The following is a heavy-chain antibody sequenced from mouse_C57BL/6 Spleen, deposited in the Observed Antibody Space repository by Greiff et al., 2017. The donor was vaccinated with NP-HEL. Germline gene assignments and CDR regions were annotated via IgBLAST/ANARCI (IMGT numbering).Heavy chain of an antibody. CDR2: IDPETGGT. V-gene: IGHV1-15*01. Sequence: QVQLQQSGAELVRPGASVTLSCKASGYTFTDYEMHWVKQTPVHGLEWIGAIDPETGGTAYNQKFKGKAILTADKSSSTAYMELRSLTSEDSAVYYCTRGWGNYSYWYFDVWGTGTTVTVSS. J-gene: IGHJ1*03. D-gene: IGHD2-1*01. CDR1: GYTFTDYE. CDR3: TRGWGNYSYWYFDV.